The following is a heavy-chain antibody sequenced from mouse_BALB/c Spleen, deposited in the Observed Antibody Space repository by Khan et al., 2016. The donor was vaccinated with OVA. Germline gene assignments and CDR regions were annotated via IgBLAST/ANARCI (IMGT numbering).Heavy chain of an antibody. CDR2: IYHGDGST. CDR1: GYTFTSYD. Sequence: QVQLKQSGPELVKPGALVKISCKASGYTFTSYDINWVRQRPGQGIEWIGWIYHGDGSTEYNEKFKGKATLTADKSSSTAYMQLSSLTSETSAVYFCASEVLRGFALDYWGQGTSVTVSS. J-gene: IGHJ4*01. D-gene: IGHD1-1*01. CDR3: ASEVLRGFALDY. V-gene: IGHV1S56*01.